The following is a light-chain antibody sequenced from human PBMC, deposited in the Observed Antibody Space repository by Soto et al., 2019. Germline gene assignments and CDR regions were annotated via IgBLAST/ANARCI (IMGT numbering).Light chain of an antibody. CDR2: LNNDGSH. J-gene: IGLJ2*01. Sequence: QSVLTQSPSASASLGASVKLTCTLSSGHSNYAIAWHQQQPEKGPRYLMKLNNDGSHSKGDGIPDRFSGSSSGAERYLTISSLQSEDESDYYCQTWDTGISLVFGGGTKLTVL. CDR1: SGHSNYA. V-gene: IGLV4-69*01. CDR3: QTWDTGISLV.